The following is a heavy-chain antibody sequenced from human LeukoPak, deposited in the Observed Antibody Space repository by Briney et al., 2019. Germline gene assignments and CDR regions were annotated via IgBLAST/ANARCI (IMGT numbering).Heavy chain of an antibody. CDR1: GGSIRSSYYY. D-gene: IGHD3-22*01. V-gene: IGHV4-39*07. CDR3: ARDYYDSSGYYHDAFDI. Sequence: SETLSLTCTVSGGSIRSSYYYWGWIRQPPGKGLEWIGSIYDSGSTYYNPSLKSRVTISVDRSKNQFSLKLSSVTAADTAVYYCARDYYDSSGYYHDAFDIWGQGTMVTVSS. J-gene: IGHJ3*02. CDR2: IYDSGST.